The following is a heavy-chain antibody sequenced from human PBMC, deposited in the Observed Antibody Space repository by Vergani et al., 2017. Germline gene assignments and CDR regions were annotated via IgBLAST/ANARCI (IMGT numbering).Heavy chain of an antibody. D-gene: IGHD5-12*01. CDR2: IYYSGST. Sequence: QVQLQQWGAGLLKPSETLSLTCAVYGGSFSGYYWSWIRQPPGKGLEWIGYIYYSGSTNYNPSLKSRVTISLDTSKNQFSLKLSSVTAADTAVYYCAREPSGYDSWAFDIWGQGTMVTVSS. CDR3: AREPSGYDSWAFDI. J-gene: IGHJ3*02. V-gene: IGHV4-34*11. CDR1: GGSFSGYY.